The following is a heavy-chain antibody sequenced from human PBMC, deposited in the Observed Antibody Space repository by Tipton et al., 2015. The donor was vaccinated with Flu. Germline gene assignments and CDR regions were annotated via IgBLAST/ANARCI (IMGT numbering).Heavy chain of an antibody. CDR3: ASHHYVMGGY. CDR2: IKLDGSER. V-gene: IGHV3-7*01. D-gene: IGHD3-16*01. J-gene: IGHJ4*02. Sequence: SLRLSCAASGFTFDAYWMTWVRQAPGKGLQWVANIKLDGSERYYVDSVKGRFTISRDNAKNSLYLQMNSLRAEDTAVYYCASHHYVMGGYWGQGTLVTVSS. CDR1: GFTFDAYW.